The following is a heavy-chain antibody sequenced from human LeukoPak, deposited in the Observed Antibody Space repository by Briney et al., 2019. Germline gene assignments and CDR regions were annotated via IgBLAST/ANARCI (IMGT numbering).Heavy chain of an antibody. V-gene: IGHV4-39*07. D-gene: IGHD3-10*01. CDR3: ARRPRTMVRGVPRGAFDI. Sequence: SQTLSLTCTVSGGSISSSSYYWGWIRQPPGQGLEWIGSIYHSGSTLYNPSLKSRVTISVDTSKNQFSLKLSSVTAADTAVYYCARRPRTMVRGVPRGAFDIWGQGTMVTVSS. J-gene: IGHJ3*02. CDR1: GGSISSSSYY. CDR2: IYHSGST.